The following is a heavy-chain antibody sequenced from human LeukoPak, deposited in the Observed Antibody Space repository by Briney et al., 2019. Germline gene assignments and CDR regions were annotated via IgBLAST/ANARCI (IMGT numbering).Heavy chain of an antibody. CDR3: ARRVGDYVLVWFDP. Sequence: GSSVKVSCKASGGTFSSYAISWVRQAPGQGLEWMGGIIPIFGTANYAQKFQGRVTITADKSTSTAYMELSSLRSEDTAVYYCARRVGDYVLVWFDPWGQGTLVTVSS. J-gene: IGHJ5*02. CDR2: IIPIFGTA. D-gene: IGHD4-17*01. V-gene: IGHV1-69*06. CDR1: GGTFSSYA.